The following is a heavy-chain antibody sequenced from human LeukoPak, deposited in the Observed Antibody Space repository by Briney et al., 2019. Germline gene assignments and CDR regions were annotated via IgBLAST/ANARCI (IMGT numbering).Heavy chain of an antibody. CDR3: ARLHLTASLAAVYFDY. D-gene: IGHD2-21*02. J-gene: IGHJ4*02. V-gene: IGHV5-51*01. CDR1: GYSFTNYW. CDR2: IYPGDSDT. Sequence: GESLKISCKGSGYSFTNYWIGWVRQMPGKGLEWTGIIYPGDSDTRYSPSFQGQVTISADKSISTASLQWSSLKASDTAMYYCARLHLTASLAAVYFDYWGQGTLVTVSS.